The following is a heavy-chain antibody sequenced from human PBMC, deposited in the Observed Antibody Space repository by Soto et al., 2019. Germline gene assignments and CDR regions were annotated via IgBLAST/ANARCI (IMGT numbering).Heavy chain of an antibody. Sequence: PGGSLRLSCAASGFTFSSYAMHWVRQAPGKGLEWVAVISYDGSNKYYAGSVKGRFTISRDNSKNTLYLQMNSLRAEDTAVYYCARDLTGLRLLDYWGQGTLVTVSS. D-gene: IGHD5-12*01. CDR1: GFTFSSYA. J-gene: IGHJ4*02. CDR3: ARDLTGLRLLDY. CDR2: ISYDGSNK. V-gene: IGHV3-30-3*01.